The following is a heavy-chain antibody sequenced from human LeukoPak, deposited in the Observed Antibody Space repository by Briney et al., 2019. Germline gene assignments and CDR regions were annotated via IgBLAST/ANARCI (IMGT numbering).Heavy chain of an antibody. CDR3: ARVAGWELLPDY. D-gene: IGHD1-26*01. CDR1: GYTFTGYY. V-gene: IGHV1-2*02. Sequence: ASVKVSCKASGYTFTGYYMHWVRQAPGKGLEWMGWINPNSGGTNYAQKFQGRVTMTRDTSISTAYMELSRLRSDDSAVYYCARVAGWELLPDYWGQGTLVTVSS. CDR2: INPNSGGT. J-gene: IGHJ4*02.